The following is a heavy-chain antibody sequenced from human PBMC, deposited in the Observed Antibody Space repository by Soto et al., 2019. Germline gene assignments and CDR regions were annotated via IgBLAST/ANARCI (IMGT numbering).Heavy chain of an antibody. D-gene: IGHD1-26*01. Sequence: GGSLRLSGVASRADLRGSHLNWLRQAPGKGLARISHISDTGRTIPYADSVKGCFVISRDNSKDSLYLQMNDLRADATAVYYCAGFREGNRLSLHWLGPW. V-gene: IGHV3-11*01. J-gene: IGHJ5*02. CDR1: RADLRGSH. CDR3: AGFREGNRLSLHWLGP. CDR2: ISDTGRTI.